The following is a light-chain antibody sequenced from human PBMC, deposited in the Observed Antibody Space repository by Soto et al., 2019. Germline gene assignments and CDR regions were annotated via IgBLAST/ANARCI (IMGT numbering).Light chain of an antibody. CDR2: DAS. CDR1: QSVSAY. Sequence: EIVLTQSPATLSLSTGERATLSCRASQSVSAYLVWNQQKPGQAPRRLIYDASTRATGIPARFSGSGSGTAVTRTISSCEPADVAVYSCQYRRDWCPAWTGGQGTTVDIK. J-gene: IGKJ1*01. CDR3: QYRRDWCPAWT. V-gene: IGKV3-11*01.